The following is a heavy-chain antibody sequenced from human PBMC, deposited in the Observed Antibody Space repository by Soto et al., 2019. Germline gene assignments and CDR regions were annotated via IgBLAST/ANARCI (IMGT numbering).Heavy chain of an antibody. V-gene: IGHV1-18*04. CDR2: ISAYTDNT. J-gene: IGHJ6*02. Sequence: ASVKVSCKASGYPFTTYGITWVRQAPGQGLEWLGWISAYTDNTNYAQNLQGRVTMTTDTSTSTAYMELRSLRSDDTAVYYCARENWNYDYYYGMDVWGQGNTVTVSS. CDR3: ARENWNYDYYYGMDV. D-gene: IGHD1-1*01. CDR1: GYPFTTYG.